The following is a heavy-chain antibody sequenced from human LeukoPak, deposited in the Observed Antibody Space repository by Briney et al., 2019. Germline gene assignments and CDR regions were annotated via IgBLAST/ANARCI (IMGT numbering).Heavy chain of an antibody. Sequence: GASVKVSCKVSGYTLTELSMHWVRQAPGKGLEWMGGLDPEDGETIYAQKFQGRVTMTEDTSTDTAYMELSSLRSEDTAVYYCATDLFYSGSHIDYWGQGTLVTVSS. D-gene: IGHD1-26*01. V-gene: IGHV1-24*01. CDR2: LDPEDGET. CDR3: ATDLFYSGSHIDY. J-gene: IGHJ4*02. CDR1: GYTLTELS.